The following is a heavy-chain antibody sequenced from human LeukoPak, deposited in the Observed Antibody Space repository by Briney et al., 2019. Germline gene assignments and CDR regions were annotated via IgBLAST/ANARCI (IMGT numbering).Heavy chain of an antibody. CDR2: ITGSGDKT. CDR1: GFTFSSSA. Sequence: GGSLRLSCATSGFTFSSSAMSWVRQAPGMGLEWVSSITGSGDKTDYADSVKGRFTLSRDNSKNTMYLQMNSLRVDDTAVYYCAKDTSNSAVAGSRHFDYWGQGTLVTVSS. D-gene: IGHD6-19*01. V-gene: IGHV3-23*01. CDR3: AKDTSNSAVAGSRHFDY. J-gene: IGHJ4*02.